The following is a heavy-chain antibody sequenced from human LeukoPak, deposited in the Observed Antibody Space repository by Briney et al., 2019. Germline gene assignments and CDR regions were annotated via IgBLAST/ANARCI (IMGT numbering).Heavy chain of an antibody. D-gene: IGHD4-11*01. CDR2: ISGSGGST. J-gene: IGHJ3*02. V-gene: IGHV3-23*01. Sequence: GGSLRLSCAASGITFSSYAMSWVRQAPGKGLEWVSDISGSGGSTYYAESVKGRFTISRDNSKNTLYLQMNSMRAEDTAVYYCARENSNYHDVFDIWGQGTMVTVSS. CDR1: GITFSSYA. CDR3: ARENSNYHDVFDI.